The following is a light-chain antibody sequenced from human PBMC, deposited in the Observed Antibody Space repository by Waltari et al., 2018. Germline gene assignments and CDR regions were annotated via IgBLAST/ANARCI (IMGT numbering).Light chain of an antibody. CDR1: QGITRW. J-gene: IGKJ4*01. CDR2: ATS. V-gene: IGKV1D-16*01. Sequence: DIQVTQSPSSLSASLGYGVTITCRASQGITRWLAWYQQKPEEAPKSLIYATSSLQSGVPSRFSGSGSGTDFTLTINNLQPEDFATYYCQQYNSFPLTFGGGTKVENK. CDR3: QQYNSFPLT.